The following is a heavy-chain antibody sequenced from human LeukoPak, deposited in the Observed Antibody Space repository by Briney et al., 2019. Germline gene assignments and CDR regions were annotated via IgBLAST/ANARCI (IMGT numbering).Heavy chain of an antibody. D-gene: IGHD3-10*01. CDR3: AREGVGTMVRGVPDY. CDR1: GYTFTSYY. Sequence: ASVKVSCKASGYTFTSYYMHWVRQAPGQGLEWMGIINPSGGSTSCAQKFQGRVTMTRDTSTSTVYMELSSLRSEDTAVYYCAREGVGTMVRGVPDYWGQGTLVTVSS. CDR2: INPSGGST. V-gene: IGHV1-46*01. J-gene: IGHJ4*02.